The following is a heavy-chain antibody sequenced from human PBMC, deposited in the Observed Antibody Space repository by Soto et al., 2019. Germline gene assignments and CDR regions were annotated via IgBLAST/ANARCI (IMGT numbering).Heavy chain of an antibody. CDR1: GYTFSTYW. J-gene: IGHJ4*02. CDR2: IYPGDSDT. D-gene: IGHD3-10*01. CDR3: ARKFAPEFFDS. V-gene: IGHV5-51*01. Sequence: WESLKISCKGSGYTFSTYWIAWVRQMPGKGLEWMGIIYPGDSDTKYSPAFQGQVTISADKSINTAYLQWTSLEASDTAMYYCARKFAPEFFDSWGQGTLVTVSS.